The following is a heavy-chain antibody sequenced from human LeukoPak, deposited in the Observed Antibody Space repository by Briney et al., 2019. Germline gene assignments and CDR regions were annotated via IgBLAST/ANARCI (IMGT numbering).Heavy chain of an antibody. CDR3: AKNLFGSGWLYYYSYSMDV. CDR2: ISGGGGST. V-gene: IGHV3-23*01. CDR1: GFTFSSYG. D-gene: IGHD6-19*01. Sequence: GGSLRLSCAASGFTFSSYGMSWVRQAPGKGLEWVSTISGGGGSTYYADSVKGRFTISRDNSKNTLYLQMSSLRAEDTAVYYCAKNLFGSGWLYYYSYSMDVGGKGTTVTISS. J-gene: IGHJ6*03.